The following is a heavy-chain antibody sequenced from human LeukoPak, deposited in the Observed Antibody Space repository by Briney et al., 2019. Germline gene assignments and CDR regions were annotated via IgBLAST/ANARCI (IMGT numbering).Heavy chain of an antibody. CDR1: GFTFNSYS. CDR3: AELGITMIGGV. CDR2: ISSSSYFI. Sequence: GGPLRLSCAASGFTFNSYSMNWFRQAPGKGLEWVSSISSSSYFIYYADSVKGRFTISRDNAKNSLYLQMNSLRAEDTAVYYCAELGITMIGGVWGKGTTVTISS. D-gene: IGHD3-10*02. J-gene: IGHJ6*04. V-gene: IGHV3-21*01.